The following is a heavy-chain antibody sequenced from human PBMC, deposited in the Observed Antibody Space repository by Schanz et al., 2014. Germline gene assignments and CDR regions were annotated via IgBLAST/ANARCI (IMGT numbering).Heavy chain of an antibody. V-gene: IGHV3-30*02. D-gene: IGHD2-21*01. CDR3: ARGKAYTAGTPMNWFDP. J-gene: IGHJ5*02. CDR2: IRYDGGDD. CDR1: GFSFRDYG. Sequence: VQLVESGGGVVQPGGSLRLSCAASGFSFRDYGIHWVRQPPGKGLEWVAFIRYDGGDDQFADSVKGRFYISRDNAKQTVLLHMTGLRRDDTAVYYCARGKAYTAGTPMNWFDPWGQGTLVTVSS.